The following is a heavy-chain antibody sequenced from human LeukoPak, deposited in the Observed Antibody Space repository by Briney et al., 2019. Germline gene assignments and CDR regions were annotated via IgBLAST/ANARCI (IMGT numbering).Heavy chain of an antibody. D-gene: IGHD4-17*01. CDR3: ARDRIIYGDYGDAFDI. Sequence: GGSLRLSCAASGFTFSTYSMNWTRQAPGRGLEWVSSISSSSTFIYYADSLKGRFTISRDNARNSLYLQMNSLRAEDTAVYYCARDRIIYGDYGDAFDIWGQGTMVTVSS. CDR1: GFTFSTYS. V-gene: IGHV3-21*01. CDR2: ISSSSTFI. J-gene: IGHJ3*02.